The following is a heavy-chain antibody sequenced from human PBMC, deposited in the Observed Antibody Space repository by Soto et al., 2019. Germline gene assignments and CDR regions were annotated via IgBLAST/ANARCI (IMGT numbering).Heavy chain of an antibody. D-gene: IGHD3-3*01. CDR2: ISYDGSNK. CDR3: ARESYDFWSGDWFDP. CDR1: GFTFSSYA. J-gene: IGHJ5*02. V-gene: IGHV3-30-3*01. Sequence: QVPLVESGGGVVQPGRSLRLSCAASGFTFSSYAMHWVRQAPGKGLEWVAVISYDGSNKYYADSVKGRFTISRDNSKNTLYLQMNSLRAEDTAVYYCARESYDFWSGDWFDPWGQGTLVTVSS.